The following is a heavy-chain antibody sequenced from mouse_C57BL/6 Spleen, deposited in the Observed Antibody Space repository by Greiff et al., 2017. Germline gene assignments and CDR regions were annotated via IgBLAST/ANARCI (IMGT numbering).Heavy chain of an antibody. CDR1: GFNIKDDY. CDR3: TTGRHYYAMDY. CDR2: IDPENGDT. V-gene: IGHV14-4*01. Sequence: EVKLMESGAELVRPGASVKLSCTASGFNIKDDYMHWVKQRPEQGLEWIGWIDPENGDTEYASKFQGKATITADTSSNTAYLQLSSLTSKDTAVYYCTTGRHYYAMDYWGQGTSVTVSS. J-gene: IGHJ4*01.